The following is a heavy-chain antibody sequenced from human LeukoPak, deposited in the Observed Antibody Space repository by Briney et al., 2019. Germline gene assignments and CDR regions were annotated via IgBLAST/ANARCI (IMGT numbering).Heavy chain of an antibody. Sequence: PSETLSLTCTVSGVSMSAYQWSWVRQSPEKGLEWIGCINTKGETSYNPSLKSRVTASVDTSKSQFSLRLTSVTAADTAVYYCATSNDAKIAPFDHWGQGAPVTVSS. CDR2: INTKGET. D-gene: IGHD2-21*01. V-gene: IGHV4-4*09. CDR1: GVSMSAYQ. J-gene: IGHJ4*02. CDR3: ATSNDAKIAPFDH.